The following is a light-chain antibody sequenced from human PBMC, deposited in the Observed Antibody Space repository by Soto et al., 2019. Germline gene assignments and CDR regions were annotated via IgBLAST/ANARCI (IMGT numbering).Light chain of an antibody. J-gene: IGKJ3*01. V-gene: IGKV1-39*01. CDR2: AAS. CDR3: QPTYCTPLT. Sequence: DIQVTQSPSSLSASVGDRVTITCRASQSIGRYLNWYQHKPGKAPNLLIYAASNLQSGVPSRFSGSGSGTDFTLTICSLEPEDFATYYCQPTYCTPLTFGPGTKVDIK. CDR1: QSIGRY.